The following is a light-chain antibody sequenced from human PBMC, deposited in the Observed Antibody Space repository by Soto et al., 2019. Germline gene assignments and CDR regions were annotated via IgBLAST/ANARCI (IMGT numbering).Light chain of an antibody. CDR3: QQVKSYSRA. CDR1: QGISNY. V-gene: IGKV1-13*02. Sequence: IQLTQSPSFLSASVGDRVTITCRASQGISNYLAWYQQRPGKPPKLLISDASSLEGGVPSRFSGSGSGTYFTLPISNLQPEEFSTYYCQQVKSYSRAFGGGTKVDIK. CDR2: DAS. J-gene: IGKJ4*01.